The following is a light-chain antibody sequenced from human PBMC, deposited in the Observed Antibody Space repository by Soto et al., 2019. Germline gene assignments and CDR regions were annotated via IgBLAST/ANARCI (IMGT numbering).Light chain of an antibody. Sequence: QSALTQPRSLSGSPGQSVTVSCTGTSSDVGGYNYVSWYQQHPGKAPKLVIYDVSQRPSGVPDRFSASKSGNTASLTISGLQADDEADYFCCSYSVNYKYVFGPGTKLTVL. CDR2: DVS. CDR3: CSYSVNYKYV. V-gene: IGLV2-11*01. CDR1: SSDVGGYNY. J-gene: IGLJ1*01.